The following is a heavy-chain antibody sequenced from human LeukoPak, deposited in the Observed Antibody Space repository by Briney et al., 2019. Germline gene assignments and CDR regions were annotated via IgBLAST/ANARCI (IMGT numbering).Heavy chain of an antibody. V-gene: IGHV1-69*13. CDR3: ARVPSNSGSYSPYYFDY. CDR2: IIPIFGTA. Sequence: ASVKVSCKASGYTFTSYAMHWVRQAPGQRLEWMGGIIPIFGTANYAQKFQGRVTITADESTSTAYMELSSLRSEDTAVYYCARVPSNSGSYSPYYFDYWGQGTLVTVSS. D-gene: IGHD1-26*01. CDR1: GYTFTSYA. J-gene: IGHJ4*02.